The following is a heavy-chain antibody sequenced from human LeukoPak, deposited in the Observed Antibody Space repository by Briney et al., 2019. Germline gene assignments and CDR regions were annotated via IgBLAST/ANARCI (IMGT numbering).Heavy chain of an antibody. CDR3: ARDKYGGNSNAFDI. CDR1: GFTLSSYW. CDR2: IATDGSST. D-gene: IGHD4-23*01. Sequence: GGSLILSCAASGFTLSSYWMHWVRQVPGKGLVWVSRIATDGSSTTYADYVKGRFTISRDNAENTLYLQMNSLRAEDTAVYYCARDKYGGNSNAFDIWGQGTLVTVSS. J-gene: IGHJ3*02. V-gene: IGHV3-74*01.